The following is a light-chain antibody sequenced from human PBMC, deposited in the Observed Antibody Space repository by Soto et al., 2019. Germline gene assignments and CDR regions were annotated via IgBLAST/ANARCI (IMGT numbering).Light chain of an antibody. Sequence: TVLTQCTATRSVSPWERAALSCKGTHTVSSSFLAWYQQTPGQAPRLLIYAASSRATGIPDRFSGSGSGTDFTLTISRLEPEDFAVYYCQQYGNSPQTFGQGTKVDI. V-gene: IGKV3-20*01. J-gene: IGKJ1*01. CDR3: QQYGNSPQT. CDR2: AAS. CDR1: HTVSSSF.